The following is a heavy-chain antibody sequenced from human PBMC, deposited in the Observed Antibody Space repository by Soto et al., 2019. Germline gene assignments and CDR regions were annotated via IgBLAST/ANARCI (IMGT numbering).Heavy chain of an antibody. V-gene: IGHV3-23*01. CDR1: GFTFSSYA. J-gene: IGHJ4*02. Sequence: PGGSLRLSCAASGFTFSSYAMSWVRQAPGKGLDWVSGIIGSGGIRYYADSVKGRFTISRDNSKNTLYLQMNSLRAEDTAVYYCAKDYPWSYDVGGTLFFDYWGQGTLVTVSS. CDR2: IIGSGGIR. D-gene: IGHD2-15*01. CDR3: AKDYPWSYDVGGTLFFDY.